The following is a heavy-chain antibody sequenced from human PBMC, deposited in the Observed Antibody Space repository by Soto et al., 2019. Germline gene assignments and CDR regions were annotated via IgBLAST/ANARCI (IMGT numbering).Heavy chain of an antibody. CDR2: ISGSGGST. D-gene: IGHD6-13*01. Sequence: GGSLRLSCAASGFTFSSYAMSWVRQAPGKGLEWVSAISGSGGSTYYADSVKGRFTISRDNAKNSLYLLMNSLRAEDTALYYCARYSISSTWRFFDLWGQGTPVTVSS. J-gene: IGHJ4*02. CDR3: ARYSISSTWRFFDL. V-gene: IGHV3-23*01. CDR1: GFTFSSYA.